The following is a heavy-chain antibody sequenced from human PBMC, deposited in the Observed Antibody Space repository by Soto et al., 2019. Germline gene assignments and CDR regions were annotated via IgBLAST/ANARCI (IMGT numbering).Heavy chain of an antibody. J-gene: IGHJ4*02. CDR3: ARRWGYSLDY. CDR2: IYYSGST. Sequence: QLQLQESGPGLVKPSETLSLTCTVSGGSISSYYWGWIRRPPGKGLEWIGSIYYSGSTYYNPSRKSRVTIAVDTSKNHFSLKLSSVTAADTAVYYCARRWGYSLDYGGQGTLVTVSA. V-gene: IGHV4-39*01. CDR1: GGSISSYY. D-gene: IGHD7-27*01.